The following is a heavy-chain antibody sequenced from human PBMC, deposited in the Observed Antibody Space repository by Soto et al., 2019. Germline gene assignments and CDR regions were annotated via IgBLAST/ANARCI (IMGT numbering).Heavy chain of an antibody. CDR3: ARGDSDYEQSHSLDV. V-gene: IGHV1-8*01. D-gene: IGHD5-12*01. CDR1: GYIFTNYD. Sequence: QVQLVQSGAEVKKPGASVKVSCKASGYIFTNYDIHWVRQATGHGLEWMGWMNPNSGNTGYAQKFQGRVTRTRNTSISIGYMEQSSLRSEDTAVYYCARGDSDYEQSHSLDVWGRGTTVTVS. CDR2: MNPNSGNT. J-gene: IGHJ6*02.